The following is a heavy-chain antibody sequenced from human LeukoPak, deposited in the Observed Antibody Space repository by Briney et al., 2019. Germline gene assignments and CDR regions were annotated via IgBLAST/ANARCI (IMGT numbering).Heavy chain of an antibody. CDR3: AKSKAVAGTNWFDP. V-gene: IGHV3-23*01. CDR2: TIGGGDDT. J-gene: IGHJ5*02. CDR1: GFTFSSYA. D-gene: IGHD6-19*01. Sequence: PGGSLRLSCAASGFTFSSYAMSWVRQTPGKGLEWVSATIGGGDDTYHADSVKGRFTISRDNSKNTLYPQMNSLRAEDTAVYYCAKSKAVAGTNWFDPWGQGTLVTVSS.